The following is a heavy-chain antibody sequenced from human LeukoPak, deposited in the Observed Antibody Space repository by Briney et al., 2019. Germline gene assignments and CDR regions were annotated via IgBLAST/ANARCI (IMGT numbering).Heavy chain of an antibody. CDR1: GFTFSSYN. CDR2: ISSSSSYI. D-gene: IGHD6-13*01. V-gene: IGHV3-21*01. Sequence: GGSLRLSCAASGFTFSSYNMNWVRQAPGKGLEWVSSISSSSSYIYYADSVKGRFTISRDNAKNSLYLQMNSLRAEDTAVYYCARATLSGLAAANDYWGQGTLVTVSS. CDR3: ARATLSGLAAANDY. J-gene: IGHJ4*02.